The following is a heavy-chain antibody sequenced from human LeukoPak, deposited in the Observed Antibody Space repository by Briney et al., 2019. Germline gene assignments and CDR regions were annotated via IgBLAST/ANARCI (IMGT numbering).Heavy chain of an antibody. Sequence: SETLSLTCTVSGGSISSYYWSWIRQPPGKGLEWIGYIYYSGSTNYNPSLKSRVTISVDTSKNQFSLKLSSVTAADTAVYYCVRAVLHQPYYYYGMDVWGQGTTVTVSS. CDR3: VRAVLHQPYYYYGMDV. J-gene: IGHJ6*02. D-gene: IGHD2/OR15-2a*01. CDR1: GGSISSYY. CDR2: IYYSGST. V-gene: IGHV4-59*01.